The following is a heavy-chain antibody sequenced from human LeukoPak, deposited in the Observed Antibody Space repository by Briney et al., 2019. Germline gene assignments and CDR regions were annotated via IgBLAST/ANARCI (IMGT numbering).Heavy chain of an antibody. D-gene: IGHD3-9*01. Sequence: GGSLRLSCAASGFTFSSYGMHWVRQAPGKGLEWVAVISYDGSNKYYADSVKGRFTISRDNSKNTLYLQMNSLRAEDTAVYYCAKSNYDILTGYVLGAFDIWGQGTMVTVSS. V-gene: IGHV3-30*18. CDR2: ISYDGSNK. CDR3: AKSNYDILTGYVLGAFDI. J-gene: IGHJ3*02. CDR1: GFTFSSYG.